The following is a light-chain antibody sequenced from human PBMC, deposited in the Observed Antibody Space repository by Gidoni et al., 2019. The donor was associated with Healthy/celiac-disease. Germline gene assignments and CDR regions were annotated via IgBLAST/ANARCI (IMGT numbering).Light chain of an antibody. V-gene: IGLV1-47*01. CDR3: AAWDDSLSAPWV. CDR2: RNN. Sequence: QSVLTPPPSASGTPAQSVTISCSGSSPNIGSNYVYWYQQLPGTAPKLLIYRNNQRPSGVPDRFSGSKSGTSAALAISGLRSEDEADYYCAAWDDSLSAPWVFGGGTKLTVL. CDR1: SPNIGSNY. J-gene: IGLJ3*02.